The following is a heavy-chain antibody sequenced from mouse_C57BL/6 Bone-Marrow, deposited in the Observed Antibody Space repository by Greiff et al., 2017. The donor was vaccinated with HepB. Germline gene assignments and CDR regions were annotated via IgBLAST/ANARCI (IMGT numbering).Heavy chain of an antibody. CDR3: ARAIYYYGSSYLDY. D-gene: IGHD1-1*01. Sequence: VQLQQPGAELVKPGASVKLSCKASGYTFTSYWMHWVKQRPGQGLEWIGMIHPNSGSTNYNEKFKSKATLTVDKSSSTAYMQLSSLTSEDSAVYYCARAIYYYGSSYLDYWGQGTTLTVSS. J-gene: IGHJ2*01. CDR2: IHPNSGST. CDR1: GYTFTSYW. V-gene: IGHV1-64*01.